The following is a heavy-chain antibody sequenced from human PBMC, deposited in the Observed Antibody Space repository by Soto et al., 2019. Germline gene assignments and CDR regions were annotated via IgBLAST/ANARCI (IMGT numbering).Heavy chain of an antibody. Sequence: VKVSCKASGYTFTSYGISWVRQAPGQGLEWMGWISAYNGNTNYAQKLQGRVTMTTDTSTSTAYMELRSLRSDDTAVYYCAQGGGAVAGYYYYYGMDVWGQGTTVTVSS. J-gene: IGHJ6*02. CDR2: ISAYNGNT. CDR3: AQGGGAVAGYYYYYGMDV. V-gene: IGHV1-18*01. D-gene: IGHD6-19*01. CDR1: GYTFTSYG.